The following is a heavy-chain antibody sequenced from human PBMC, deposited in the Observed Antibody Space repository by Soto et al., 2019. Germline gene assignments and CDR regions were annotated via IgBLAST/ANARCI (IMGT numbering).Heavy chain of an antibody. J-gene: IGHJ6*02. CDR1: GGTFSSYT. Sequence: QVQLVQSGAEVKKPGSSVKVSCKASGGTFSSYTISWVRQSPGQGLEWMGRIIPILGIANYAQKFQGRVTITADKTTSTAYMELSSLRSEDTAVYYCAREPYCSGGSCYYYYGMDDWGQGTTVTVSS. CDR2: IIPILGIA. V-gene: IGHV1-69*08. CDR3: AREPYCSGGSCYYYYGMDD. D-gene: IGHD2-15*01.